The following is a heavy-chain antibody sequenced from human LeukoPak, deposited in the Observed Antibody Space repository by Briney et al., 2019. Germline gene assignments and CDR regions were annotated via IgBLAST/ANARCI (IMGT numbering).Heavy chain of an antibody. J-gene: IGHJ4*02. CDR1: GFTFSSYG. CDR2: ISYDGSNK. V-gene: IGHV3-30*18. Sequence: PGRSLRLSCAASGFTFSSYGMHWVRQAPGKGLEWVAVISYDGSNKYYADSVKARFTISRDNSKNTLFLQMSSLRAEDTAVYYCVKRGSSWSFDYWGQGTLVTVSS. D-gene: IGHD6-13*01. CDR3: VKRGSSWSFDY.